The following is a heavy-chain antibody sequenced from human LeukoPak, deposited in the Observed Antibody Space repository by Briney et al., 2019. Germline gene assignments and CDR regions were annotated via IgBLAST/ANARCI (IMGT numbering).Heavy chain of an antibody. CDR2: IIPIFGTA. V-gene: IGHV1-69*13. CDR1: GGTFSSYA. D-gene: IGHD6-19*01. J-gene: IGHJ3*02. Sequence: SLKVSCKASGGTFSSYAISCVRQAPGEGLEWMGGIIPIFGTANYAQKFQGRVTITADESTSTAYMELSSLRSEDTAVYYCARGFRGRQWLVIGAFDIWGQGTMVTVSS. CDR3: ARGFRGRQWLVIGAFDI.